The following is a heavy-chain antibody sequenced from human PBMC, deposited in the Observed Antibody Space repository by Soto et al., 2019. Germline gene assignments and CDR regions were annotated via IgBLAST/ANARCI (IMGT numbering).Heavy chain of an antibody. V-gene: IGHV1-3*01. J-gene: IGHJ5*01. CDR2: INAGNGDT. CDR1: GYPFTNYA. D-gene: IGHD2-8*02. Sequence: QVRLVQPGAEVTKPGASVKLSCEASGYPFTNYAIHWVRQAPGQRLEWMGWINAGNGDTAYSQKVQDRVTISKDKSASEVYIQVNSLRFEDTGIYYCARDGVVWGASGWYDSWGQGTLVTVSS. CDR3: ARDGVVWGASGWYDS.